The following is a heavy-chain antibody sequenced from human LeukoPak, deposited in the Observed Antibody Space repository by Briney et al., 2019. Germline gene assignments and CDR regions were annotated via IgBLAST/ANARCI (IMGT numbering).Heavy chain of an antibody. J-gene: IGHJ3*02. CDR3: AKGGSMIVVVPDAFDI. V-gene: IGHV1-69*13. D-gene: IGHD3-22*01. CDR1: GGTFSSYA. CDR2: IIPIFGTA. Sequence: ASVKVSCKASGGTFSSYAISWVRQAPGQGLEWMGGIIPIFGTANYAQKFQGRVTITADESTSTAYMELSGLRSEDTAVYYCAKGGSMIVVVPDAFDIWGQGTMVTVSS.